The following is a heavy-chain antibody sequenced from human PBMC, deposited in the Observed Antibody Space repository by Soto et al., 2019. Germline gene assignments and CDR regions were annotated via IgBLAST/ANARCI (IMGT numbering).Heavy chain of an antibody. CDR3: ARVGPTGWFDP. Sequence: QVHLVQSGAEVKKPGASVKVSCKASGYSFTDYYMHWVRQAPGQGLEWMGWINTKTGGTNYGLRVQGRVTMTGDTSINTAYMELSRLRSDDTAVYYCARVGPTGWFDPWGQGTVVTVSS. V-gene: IGHV1-2*02. J-gene: IGHJ5*02. CDR2: INTKTGGT. CDR1: GYSFTDYY.